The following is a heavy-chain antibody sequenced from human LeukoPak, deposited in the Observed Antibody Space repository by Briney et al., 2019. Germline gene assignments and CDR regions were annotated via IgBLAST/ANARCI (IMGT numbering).Heavy chain of an antibody. J-gene: IGHJ5*02. CDR3: ASRTRYFDWLFSTTNWFDP. CDR1: GGSFSGYY. CDR2: INHSGST. D-gene: IGHD3-9*01. Sequence: PSETPSLTCAVYGGSFSGYYWSWIRQPPGKGLEWIGEINHSGSTNYNPSLKSRVTISVDTSKNQFSLKLSSVTAADTAVYYCASRTRYFDWLFSTTNWFDPWGQGTLVTVSS. V-gene: IGHV4-34*01.